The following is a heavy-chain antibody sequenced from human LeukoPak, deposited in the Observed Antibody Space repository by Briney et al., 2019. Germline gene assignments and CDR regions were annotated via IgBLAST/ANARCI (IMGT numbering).Heavy chain of an antibody. CDR1: GVTISRSSYY. CDR3: ASQNFYMTRGINWFDP. CDR2: IFYSGST. Sequence: SETLSLTCPVSGVTISRSSYYWGWIRQPPGKGLEWIGSIFYSGSTYYNPSLQSRVTISVDTSKNQFSLKLSLVTPADTAVSCDASQNFYMTRGINWFDPWGQGTLVTVSS. J-gene: IGHJ5*02. D-gene: IGHD3-10*01. V-gene: IGHV4-39*01.